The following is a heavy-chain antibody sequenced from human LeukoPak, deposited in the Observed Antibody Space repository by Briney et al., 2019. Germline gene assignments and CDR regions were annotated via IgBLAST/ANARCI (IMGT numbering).Heavy chain of an antibody. CDR2: MSPYSGNR. Sequence: GVSVKVSYKPSGYTFTSYDINWVRQATRPRLEGTGWMSPYSGNREHAQKPQARVTITRNTSISKAYMELSSLRSEDTAVYYCARGNRRPLGYWSGGSCSRSYYFDYWGQGTLVTVSS. CDR3: ARGNRRPLGYWSGGSCSRSYYFDY. J-gene: IGHJ4*02. CDR1: GYTFTSYD. D-gene: IGHD2-15*01. V-gene: IGHV1-8*03.